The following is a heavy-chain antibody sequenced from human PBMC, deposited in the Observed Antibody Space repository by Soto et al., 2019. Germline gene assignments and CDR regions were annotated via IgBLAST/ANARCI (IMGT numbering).Heavy chain of an antibody. CDR3: ARDTAMVSHYYMDV. V-gene: IGHV4-31*03. Sequence: SETLSLTCTVSGGSISSGGYYWSWIRQHPGKGLEWIGYVYYSGSTYYNPSLKSRVTISVDTSKNQFSLKLSSVTAADTAVYYCARDTAMVSHYYMDVWGKGTTVTVSS. D-gene: IGHD5-18*01. J-gene: IGHJ6*03. CDR1: GGSISSGGYY. CDR2: VYYSGST.